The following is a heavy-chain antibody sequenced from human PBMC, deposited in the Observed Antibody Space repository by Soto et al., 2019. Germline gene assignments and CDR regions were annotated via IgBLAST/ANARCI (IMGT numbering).Heavy chain of an antibody. CDR2: ISYDGSNK. V-gene: IGHV3-30-3*01. CDR3: ARDPGVKTRKVDY. D-gene: IGHD3-10*01. J-gene: IGHJ4*02. Sequence: QVQLVESGGGVVQPGRSLRLSCAASGFTFSSYAMHWVRQAPGKGLEWVAVISYDGSNKYYADSVKGRFTISRDNSKNTLYLQMNSLRAEDTAVYYCARDPGVKTRKVDYWGQGTLVTVSS. CDR1: GFTFSSYA.